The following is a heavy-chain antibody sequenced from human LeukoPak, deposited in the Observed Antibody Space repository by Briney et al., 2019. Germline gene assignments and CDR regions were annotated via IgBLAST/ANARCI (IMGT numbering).Heavy chain of an antibody. CDR1: GGSISSYY. CDR3: ARQGPAAPYFDY. D-gene: IGHD2-2*01. CDR2: IYYSGST. Sequence: PSETLSLTCTVSGGSISSYYWSWIRQPPGKGLEWIGYIYYSGSTSYNPSLKSRVTMSVDTSKKQFSLKLSSVTAADTAVYYCARQGPAAPYFDYWGQGTLVTVSS. J-gene: IGHJ4*02. V-gene: IGHV4-59*08.